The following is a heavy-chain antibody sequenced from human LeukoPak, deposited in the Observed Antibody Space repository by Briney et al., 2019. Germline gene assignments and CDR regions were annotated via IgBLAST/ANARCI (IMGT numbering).Heavy chain of an antibody. Sequence: SETLSLTCAVYGGSFSGYYWSWIRQPPGKGLEWIGEIKYSGSTNYNPSLKSRVTISVDTSKNQFSLKLSSVTAADTAVYYCARGGGSGGGYYFDSWGQGALVTVSS. V-gene: IGHV4-34*01. CDR2: IKYSGST. J-gene: IGHJ4*02. D-gene: IGHD3-3*01. CDR1: GGSFSGYY. CDR3: ARGGGSGGGYYFDS.